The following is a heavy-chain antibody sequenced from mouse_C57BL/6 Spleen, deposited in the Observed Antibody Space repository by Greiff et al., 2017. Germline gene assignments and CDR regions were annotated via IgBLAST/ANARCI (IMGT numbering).Heavy chain of an antibody. CDR3: APYYDYVPFAY. J-gene: IGHJ3*01. CDR1: GYTFTDYN. D-gene: IGHD2-4*01. V-gene: IGHV1-22*01. CDR2: INPNNGGT. Sequence: DVQLQESGPELVKPGASVKMSCKASGYTFTDYNMHWVKQSHGKSLEWIGYINPNNGGTSYNQKFKGKATLTVNKSSSTAYMGLRRLTSEDSAVYYCAPYYDYVPFAYWGQGALVTVSA.